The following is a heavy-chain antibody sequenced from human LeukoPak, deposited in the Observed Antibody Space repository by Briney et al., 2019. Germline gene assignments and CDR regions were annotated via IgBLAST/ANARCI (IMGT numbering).Heavy chain of an antibody. CDR3: AKDRGMVGASVRAFDY. D-gene: IGHD1-26*01. J-gene: IGHJ4*02. Sequence: GGSLRLSCATSGFTFRNHAMNWVRQAPGKGLEWVSVISGSGETTYYADSVKGRFTISRDNSQNTLYLQMSSLRGEDTALYYCAKDRGMVGASVRAFDYWGQGTLVTVSS. V-gene: IGHV3-23*01. CDR2: ISGSGETT. CDR1: GFTFRNHA.